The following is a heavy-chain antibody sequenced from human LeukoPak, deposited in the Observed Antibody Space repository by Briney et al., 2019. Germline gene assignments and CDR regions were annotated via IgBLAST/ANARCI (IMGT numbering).Heavy chain of an antibody. D-gene: IGHD1-26*01. CDR2: IHYSGST. CDR1: GGSISSYY. CDR3: ARHGLNGWELLKLDY. Sequence: SETLSLTCTVSGGSISSYYWGCIRQPPGKGLEWIGSIHYSGSTNYNPSLKSRVTISVDTSKNQFSLKLSSVTAADTAVYYCARHGLNGWELLKLDYWGQGTLVTVSS. J-gene: IGHJ4*02. V-gene: IGHV4-39*07.